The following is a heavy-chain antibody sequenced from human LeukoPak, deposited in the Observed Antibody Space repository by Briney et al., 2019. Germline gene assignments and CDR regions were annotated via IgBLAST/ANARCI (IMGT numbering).Heavy chain of an antibody. V-gene: IGHV1-2*02. Sequence: ASVKVSCKASGYTFTGYYMHWVRQAPGQGLEWMGWINPNSGGTNYAQKFQGRVTMTRDTSISTAYMELSRLRSDDTAVYYCAREVRQGSYDGYNYYMDVWGKGATVTVSS. D-gene: IGHD3-16*01. CDR1: GYTFTGYY. CDR2: INPNSGGT. J-gene: IGHJ6*03. CDR3: AREVRQGSYDGYNYYMDV.